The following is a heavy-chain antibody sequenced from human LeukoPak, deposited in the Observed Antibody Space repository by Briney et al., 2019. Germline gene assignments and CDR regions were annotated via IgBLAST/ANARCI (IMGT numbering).Heavy chain of an antibody. V-gene: IGHV4-30-4*01. CDR3: ARDGRYSSSFHFDY. Sequence: SQTLSLTCTVSGGSISSGDYYWSWIRQPPGKGLEWIGYIYYSGSTYYNPPLKSRVTISVDTSKNQFSLKLSSVTAADTAVYYCARDGRYSSSFHFDYWGQGTLVTVSS. J-gene: IGHJ4*02. CDR1: GGSISSGDYY. D-gene: IGHD6-6*01. CDR2: IYYSGST.